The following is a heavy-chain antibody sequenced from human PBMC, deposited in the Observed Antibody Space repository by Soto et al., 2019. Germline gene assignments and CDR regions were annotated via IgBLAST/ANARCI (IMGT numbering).Heavy chain of an antibody. V-gene: IGHV3-30*18. Sequence: QVQLVESGGGVVQPGRSLRLSCAASGFIFSSYGMHWVRQAPGKGLEWVAVISYEGSHTYYADSVKGRFTITRENSNNTQYLQMNSLRPEDTAVYYWAKEVHCAGGRCSWSEGFDYWGQGTLLTVSS. CDR3: AKEVHCAGGRCSWSEGFDY. D-gene: IGHD2-15*01. CDR2: ISYEGSHT. CDR1: GFIFSSYG. J-gene: IGHJ4*02.